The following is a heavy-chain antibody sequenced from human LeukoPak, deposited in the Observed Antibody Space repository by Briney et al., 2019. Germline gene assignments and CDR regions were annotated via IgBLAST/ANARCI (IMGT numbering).Heavy chain of an antibody. CDR2: ISGSGGST. CDR3: AKPSEMDIVVVPAAMAYGFDI. V-gene: IGHV3-23*01. CDR1: GFTFSSYA. Sequence: AGGSLRLSCAASGFTFSSYAMNWVRQAPGKGLEWVSAISGSGGSTYYADSVKGRFTISRDNSKNTLYLQMNSLRAEDTAVYYCAKPSEMDIVVVPAAMAYGFDIWGQGTMVTVSS. J-gene: IGHJ3*02. D-gene: IGHD2-2*03.